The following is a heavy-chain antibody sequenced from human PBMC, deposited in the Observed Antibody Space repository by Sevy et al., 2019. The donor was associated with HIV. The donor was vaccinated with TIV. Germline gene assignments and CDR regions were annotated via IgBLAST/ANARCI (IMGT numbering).Heavy chain of an antibody. D-gene: IGHD6-13*01. J-gene: IGHJ4*02. Sequence: GGSLRLPCAASRFTFVTYAMNWVRQAPGKGLEWVTFIQYDGRNTHYADSVKGRFTISRDNSKNTLYLQMNSLRGDDTAVYYCAKNTAAVGTGGFDYWGQGALVTVSS. CDR2: IQYDGRNT. V-gene: IGHV3-30*02. CDR1: RFTFVTYA. CDR3: AKNTAAVGTGGFDY.